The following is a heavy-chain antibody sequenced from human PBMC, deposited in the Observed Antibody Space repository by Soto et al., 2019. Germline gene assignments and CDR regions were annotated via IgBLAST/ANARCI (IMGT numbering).Heavy chain of an antibody. Sequence: GESLKISCKGSGYSFTTFWIGWVRQMPGKGLEWMGIISPGDSDTRYSPSFQGQVTISVDKSINTAYLQWTSLKASDTAMYYCARRGGGCSGANCYLNWFDPWGQGTLVTVSS. CDR2: ISPGDSDT. J-gene: IGHJ5*02. D-gene: IGHD2-15*01. V-gene: IGHV5-51*01. CDR1: GYSFTTFW. CDR3: ARRGGGCSGANCYLNWFDP.